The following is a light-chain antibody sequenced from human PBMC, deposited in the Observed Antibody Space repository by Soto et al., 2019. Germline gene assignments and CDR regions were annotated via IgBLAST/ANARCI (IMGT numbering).Light chain of an antibody. CDR3: QQYGSSRRT. Sequence: EIVLTQSPGTLSLSPGERSTLSCSCSQSVSSSYLAWYQQKPGQAPRLLIYGASSRATGIPDRFSGSGSGTDFTLTISRLEPEDFAVYYCQQYGSSRRTFGQGTKVDIK. CDR2: GAS. CDR1: QSVSSSY. V-gene: IGKV3-20*01. J-gene: IGKJ1*01.